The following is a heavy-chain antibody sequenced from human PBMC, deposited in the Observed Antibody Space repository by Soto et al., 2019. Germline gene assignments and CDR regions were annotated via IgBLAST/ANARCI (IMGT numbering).Heavy chain of an antibody. D-gene: IGHD3-9*01. CDR3: AGETEQLVISGAPGQRYNWFDP. Sequence: ASVKVSCKASGYTFINYCISWVRQAPGQGLERLGWISTYNGDTNYAQNYQGRIIMTTDTSTSTAYMELRSLKYDDTAVYYCAGETEQLVISGAPGQRYNWFDPWG. V-gene: IGHV1-18*01. CDR2: ISTYNGDT. J-gene: IGHJ5*02. CDR1: GYTFINYC.